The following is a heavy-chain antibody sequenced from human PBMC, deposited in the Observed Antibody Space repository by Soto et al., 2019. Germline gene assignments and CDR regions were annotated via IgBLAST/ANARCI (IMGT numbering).Heavy chain of an antibody. J-gene: IGHJ6*02. V-gene: IGHV1-46*01. CDR1: GYSFTSYH. CDR2: INHSGGST. D-gene: IGHD3-16*01. Sequence: QEQLVQSGAEVKKPGASVKVSCKASGYSFTSYHVQWVRQAPGQGLEWMGIINHSGGSTTYPQKFQARVTMTRDTSTSTVYMELSSLRSEDTAVYYCAREPHLGYYYGMDVWVQGTTVTVS. CDR3: AREPHLGYYYGMDV.